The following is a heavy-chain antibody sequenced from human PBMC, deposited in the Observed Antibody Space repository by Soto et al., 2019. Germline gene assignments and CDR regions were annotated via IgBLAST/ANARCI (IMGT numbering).Heavy chain of an antibody. CDR1: GGSISSNDFY. Sequence: SETLSLTCIVSGGSISSNDFYWSWIRQHPGKGLEWIGYIYYSGNTYYNPSLKSRVTILVDTSKNQFSLKVSSVTAADTAVYYCARLSGSWQSWFDHWGQGTLVTVSS. D-gene: IGHD6-13*01. J-gene: IGHJ5*02. V-gene: IGHV4-31*03. CDR3: ARLSGSWQSWFDH. CDR2: IYYSGNT.